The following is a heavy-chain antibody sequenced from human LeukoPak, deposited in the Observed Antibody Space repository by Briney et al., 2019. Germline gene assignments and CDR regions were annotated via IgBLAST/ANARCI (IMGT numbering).Heavy chain of an antibody. CDR2: INPNSGGT. CDR1: AYTFTSYD. J-gene: IGHJ4*02. V-gene: IGHV1-2*02. D-gene: IGHD3-3*02. Sequence: ASVKVSCKASAYTFTSYDMHLIRPAPGQGLEWMGWINPNSGGTNYAQNFQGRVTMTRDTSISTAYMELSRLRSDDTSVYCCRRRHVLISISPNLGFCGQGTLVTVSS. CDR3: RRRHVLISISPNLGF.